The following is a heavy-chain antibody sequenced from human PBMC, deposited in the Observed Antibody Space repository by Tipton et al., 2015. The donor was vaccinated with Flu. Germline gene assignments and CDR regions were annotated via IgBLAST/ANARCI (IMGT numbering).Heavy chain of an antibody. CDR1: GASINSNF. CDR2: IYSGGST. CDR3: AKEGSYNILTNYYNKGVDP. D-gene: IGHD3-9*01. Sequence: TLSLTCTVSGASINSNFWSWIRQSPGKGLEWIGYIYSGGSTKYNPYFESRVTMSIDTSKNQFSLKVTSVTAADTAVYYCAKEGSYNILTNYYNKGVDPWGQGTLVTVSS. J-gene: IGHJ5*02. V-gene: IGHV4-59*12.